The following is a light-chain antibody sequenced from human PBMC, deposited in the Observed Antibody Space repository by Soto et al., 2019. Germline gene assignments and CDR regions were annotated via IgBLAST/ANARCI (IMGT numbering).Light chain of an antibody. CDR1: QGIDSS. CDR2: AAS. J-gene: IGKJ5*01. CDR3: QQLHDYPIT. V-gene: IGKV1-9*01. Sequence: ILLTQSPSSLSASVGDRVTITCRASQGIDSSLAWYQQKPGEAPKLLIYAASSLQSGVPSRFSSSGSGSDFTLTISSLQPEDFATYYCQQLHDYPITFGQGTRLEIK.